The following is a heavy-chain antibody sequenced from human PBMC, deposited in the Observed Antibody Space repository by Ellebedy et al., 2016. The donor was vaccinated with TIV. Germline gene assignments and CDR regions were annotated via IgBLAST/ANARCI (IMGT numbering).Heavy chain of an antibody. CDR3: ARPGGLVGYYYGMDV. J-gene: IGHJ6*02. CDR1: GYSFTSYW. D-gene: IGHD2-15*01. CDR2: IYPGDSDT. Sequence: GESLKISCKGSGYSFTSYWIGWVRQMPGKGLEWMGIIYPGDSDTRYSPSFQGQVTISADKSISTAYLQWSSLKASDTAMYYCARPGGLVGYYYGMDVWGQGTTVTVSS. V-gene: IGHV5-51*01.